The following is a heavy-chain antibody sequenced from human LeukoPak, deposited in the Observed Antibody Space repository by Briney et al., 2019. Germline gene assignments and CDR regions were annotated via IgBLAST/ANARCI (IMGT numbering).Heavy chain of an antibody. D-gene: IGHD5-12*01. CDR3: ARDHYGGYAYSDY. CDR1: SNYY. V-gene: IGHV3-11*04. CDR2: IRISGSTI. Sequence: SNYYWGWIRPPPGKGLEWVSYIRISGSTISYTHSVKDRFTISRENAEHSLYLLMNSLRAEDTAVYYCARDHYGGYAYSDYWGQGALVIVSS. J-gene: IGHJ4*02.